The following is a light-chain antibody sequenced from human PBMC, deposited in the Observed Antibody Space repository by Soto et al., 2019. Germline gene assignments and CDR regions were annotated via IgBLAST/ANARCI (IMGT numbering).Light chain of an antibody. CDR2: GAS. V-gene: IGKV3-20*01. Sequence: EIVMTQSPGTLSLSPGERATLSCRASQSVSSRLAWYQQKPGQAPRLLIYGASSRATGIPDRFSGSGSGTDFTLTISRLEPGDFAVYYCQQYVTSPPGTFGQGTKVDIK. J-gene: IGKJ1*01. CDR1: QSVSSR. CDR3: QQYVTSPPGT.